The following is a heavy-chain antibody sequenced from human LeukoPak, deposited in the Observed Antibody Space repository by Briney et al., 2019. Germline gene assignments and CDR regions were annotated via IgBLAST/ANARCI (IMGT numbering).Heavy chain of an antibody. CDR1: GGSISSYY. CDR3: ARLRITMVRGFDY. D-gene: IGHD3-10*01. CDR2: IYYSGST. J-gene: IGHJ4*02. V-gene: IGHV4-59*08. Sequence: SETLSLTCTVSGGSISSYYWSWIRQPPGKGLEWIGYIYYSGSTNYNPSLKSRVTISVDTSKNQFSLKLSSVTAADTAVYYCARLRITMVRGFDYWGQGTLVTVSS.